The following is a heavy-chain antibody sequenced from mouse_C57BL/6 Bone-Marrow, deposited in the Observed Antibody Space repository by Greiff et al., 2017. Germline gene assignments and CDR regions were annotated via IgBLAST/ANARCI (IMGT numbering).Heavy chain of an antibody. CDR2: ISSGGDYI. Sequence: EVKVVESGEGLVKPGGSLKLSCAASGFTFSSYAMSWVRQTPEKRLEWVAYISSGGDYIYYADTVKGRFTISRDNARNTLYLQMSSLKSEDTAMYYCTRDFTAWFAYWGQGTLVTVSA. CDR1: GFTFSSYA. CDR3: TRDFTAWFAY. V-gene: IGHV5-9-1*02. J-gene: IGHJ3*01.